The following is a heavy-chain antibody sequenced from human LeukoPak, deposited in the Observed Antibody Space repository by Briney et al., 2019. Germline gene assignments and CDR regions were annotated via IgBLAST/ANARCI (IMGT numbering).Heavy chain of an antibody. V-gene: IGHV4-59*01. Sequence: SETLSPTCTVSGGSISDYYWSWIRQSPGKGLEWIGHMHYSGSTNYNSSLESRVTISMDTSKRQISLKLSSVTAADTAVYYCARDSPFEWAVFGDSFDVWGQGTVVAVSS. J-gene: IGHJ3*01. D-gene: IGHD3-3*01. CDR1: GGSISDYY. CDR2: MHYSGST. CDR3: ARDSPFEWAVFGDSFDV.